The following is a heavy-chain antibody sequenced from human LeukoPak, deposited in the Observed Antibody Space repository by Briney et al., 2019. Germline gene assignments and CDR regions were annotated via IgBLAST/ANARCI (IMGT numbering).Heavy chain of an antibody. V-gene: IGHV3-15*01. J-gene: IGHJ4*02. CDR3: TTGQLGYCSGGSCYHSDY. CDR1: GFTFSNAW. Sequence: GGSLRLSCAASGFTFSNAWMSWVRQAPGKGLEWVGRINSKTDGGTTDYAAPVKGRFTISRDDSKNTLYLQMNSLKTEDTAVYYCTTGQLGYCSGGSCYHSDYWGQGTLVTVSS. D-gene: IGHD2-15*01. CDR2: INSKTDGGTT.